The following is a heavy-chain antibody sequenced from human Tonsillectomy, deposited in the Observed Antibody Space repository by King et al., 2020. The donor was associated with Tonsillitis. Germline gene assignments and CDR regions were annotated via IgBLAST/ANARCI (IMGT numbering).Heavy chain of an antibody. CDR1: GGTFSSYA. CDR3: ARSVKRVLLWFGESDI. D-gene: IGHD3-10*01. Sequence: QLVQSGAEVKKPGSSVKVSCKASGGTFSSYAISWVRQAPGQGLEWMGGIIPIFGTANYAQKFQGRVTITADESTSTAYMELSSLRSEATAVYYCARSVKRVLLWFGESDIWGQGTMVTVSS. CDR2: IIPIFGTA. J-gene: IGHJ3*02. V-gene: IGHV1-69*12.